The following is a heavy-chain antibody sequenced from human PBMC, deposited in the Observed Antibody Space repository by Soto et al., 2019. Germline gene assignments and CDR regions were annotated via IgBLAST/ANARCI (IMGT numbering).Heavy chain of an antibody. J-gene: IGHJ4*02. Sequence: GGSLRLSCAASGFTFSSYAMSWVRQAPGKGLEWVSVISGSGDSTYYADSVKGRFTISRDNSKNTLYLQMNSLRAEDTAGYYCAKRAWGYFYFDYWGQGTLVTVSS. CDR2: ISGSGDST. V-gene: IGHV3-23*01. D-gene: IGHD1-26*01. CDR3: AKRAWGYFYFDY. CDR1: GFTFSSYA.